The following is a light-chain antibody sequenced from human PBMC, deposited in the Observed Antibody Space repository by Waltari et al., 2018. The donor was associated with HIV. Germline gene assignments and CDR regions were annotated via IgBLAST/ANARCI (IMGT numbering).Light chain of an antibody. CDR3: QTWGTGPWV. V-gene: IGLV4-69*01. J-gene: IGLJ3*02. CDR1: SGHSSYA. CDR2: LNSDGSH. Sequence: TQSPSASASLGASVKLTCTLSSGHSSYAIAWHQQQPEKGPRYLMKLNSDGSHSKGDGIPDRFSGSSSGAERYLTISSLQSEDEADYYCQTWGTGPWVFGGGTKLTVL.